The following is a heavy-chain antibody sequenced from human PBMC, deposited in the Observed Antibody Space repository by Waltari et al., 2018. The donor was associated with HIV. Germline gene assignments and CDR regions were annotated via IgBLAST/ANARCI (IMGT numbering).Heavy chain of an antibody. CDR1: GGAISSYY. CDR2: IYYSGST. Sequence: QVQLQASGPGLVKPSETLSLTCTVSGGAISSYYWSWIRQPPGKGLEWIGYIYYSGSTNYNPSLKRRVIISVDTSKNQFSLQLSSVTAADTAVYYCARDRPRGGGSAFDIWGQGTMVTVSS. V-gene: IGHV4-59*01. CDR3: ARDRPRGGGSAFDI. J-gene: IGHJ3*02. D-gene: IGHD3-16*01.